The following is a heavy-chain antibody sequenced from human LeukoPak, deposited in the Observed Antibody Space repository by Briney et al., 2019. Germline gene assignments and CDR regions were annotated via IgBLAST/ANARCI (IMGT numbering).Heavy chain of an antibody. CDR3: ATVLPYCSSTSCRAEGFDP. D-gene: IGHD2-2*01. CDR1: GYTLTELS. V-gene: IGHV1-24*01. CDR2: FDPEDRET. Sequence: ASVKVSCKVSGYTLTELSMHWVRQAPGKGLEWMGGFDPEDRETIYAQKFQGRVTMTEDTSTDTAYMELSSPRSEDTAVYYCATVLPYCSSTSCRAEGFDPWGQATLVTVSS. J-gene: IGHJ5*02.